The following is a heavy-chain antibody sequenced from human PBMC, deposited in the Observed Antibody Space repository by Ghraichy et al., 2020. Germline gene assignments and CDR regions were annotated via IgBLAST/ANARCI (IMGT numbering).Heavy chain of an antibody. CDR3: ARELLGAYVPDY. D-gene: IGHD1-26*01. CDR1: GYTFTGYY. Sequence: ASVKVSCKASGYTFTGYYMHWVRQAPGQGLEWMGRINPNSGGANYAQKFQGRVTMTGDTSISTAYMELSRLRSDDTAVYYCARELLGAYVPDYWGQGALITVSS. J-gene: IGHJ4*02. CDR2: INPNSGGA. V-gene: IGHV1-2*06.